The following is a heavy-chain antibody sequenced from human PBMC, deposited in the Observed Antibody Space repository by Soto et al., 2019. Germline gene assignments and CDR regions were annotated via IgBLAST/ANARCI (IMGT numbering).Heavy chain of an antibody. J-gene: IGHJ4*02. CDR2: INPNSGST. D-gene: IGHD6-19*01. Sequence: QVQLVQSGAEVKKPGASVKVSCKTSGDTFTDFYMHWVRQSPGQGLEWMGWINPNSGSTKYAQNFRGWVTMTRDTSMSPAYMELSRLRSHDTAVYYCATSRTSIAVAGETEYYFDYWGQGTLVTVSS. CDR3: ATSRTSIAVAGETEYYFDY. CDR1: GDTFTDFY. V-gene: IGHV1-2*04.